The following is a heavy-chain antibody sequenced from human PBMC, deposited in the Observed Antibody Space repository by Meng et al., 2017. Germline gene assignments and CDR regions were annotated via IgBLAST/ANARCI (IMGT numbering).Heavy chain of an antibody. Sequence: QVQLKQGGAGLLKPSRTLSLTCAVFGGSFSGYYWGWIRQPPGKGLEWIGEINHSGSTNYNPSLKSRVTISVDTSKNQFSLKLSSVTAADTAVYYCASSGYSYGYRFDYWGQGTLVTVSS. V-gene: IGHV4-34*01. CDR1: GGSFSGYY. CDR3: ASSGYSYGYRFDY. CDR2: INHSGST. J-gene: IGHJ4*02. D-gene: IGHD5-18*01.